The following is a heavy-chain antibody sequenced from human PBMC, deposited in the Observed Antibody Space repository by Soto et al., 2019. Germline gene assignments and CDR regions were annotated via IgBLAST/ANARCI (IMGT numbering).Heavy chain of an antibody. D-gene: IGHD4-17*01. CDR2: LSYDGGKE. CDR3: AKRLLRGTTLSVLDY. J-gene: IGHJ4*02. CDR1: VFTFISFG. Sequence: PGGSLRLACASSVFTFISFGMQWVRQAPGKGLEWVALLSYDGGKEYYADSVKGRFSVSRDNSKNTLYLQMNSLRVEDTAVYFCAKRLLRGTTLSVLDYWGRGTLVTVSS. V-gene: IGHV3-30*18.